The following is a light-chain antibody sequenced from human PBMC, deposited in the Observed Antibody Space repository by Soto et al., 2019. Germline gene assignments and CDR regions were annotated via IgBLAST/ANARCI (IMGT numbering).Light chain of an antibody. J-gene: IGLJ1*01. Sequence: SVVTQPPSASGTPGQGVTISCSGSTSNIGSNYVYWYQQLPGTAPKLLIYRNNQRPSGVPDRFSGSKSGTSASLAISGLRSDDEADYFCATWDDSLNGFYVFGTGTKVTVL. V-gene: IGLV1-47*01. CDR1: TSNIGSNY. CDR2: RNN. CDR3: ATWDDSLNGFYV.